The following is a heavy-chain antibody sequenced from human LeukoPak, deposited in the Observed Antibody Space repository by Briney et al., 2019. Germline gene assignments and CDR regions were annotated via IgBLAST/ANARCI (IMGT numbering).Heavy chain of an antibody. D-gene: IGHD3-10*01. CDR3: ARGRRVNYGSGSYYSS. CDR2: INHSGST. V-gene: IGHV4-34*01. J-gene: IGHJ5*02. CDR1: GGSFSGYY. Sequence: SETLSLTCAVYGGSFSGYYWSWIRQPPGKGLEWIGEINHSGSTNYNPSLKSRVTISVDTSRNQFSLKLSSVTAADTAVYYCARGRRVNYGSGSYYSSWGQGTLVTVSS.